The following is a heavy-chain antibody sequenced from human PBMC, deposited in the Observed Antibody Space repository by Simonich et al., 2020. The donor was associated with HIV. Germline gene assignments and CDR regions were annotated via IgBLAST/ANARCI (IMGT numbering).Heavy chain of an antibody. D-gene: IGHD3-3*01. CDR3: ARRDRELILYFDY. V-gene: IGHV4-34*01. Sequence: QVQLQQWGAGLLKPSETLSLTCAVYGGSFSCYYWSWIRQPPGKRLEWIGEINHSGNTNCKSSLNSRATISVDKSKNQFSLKLSSVTAADTAIYCCARRDRELILYFDYWGQGNLVTVSS. J-gene: IGHJ4*02. CDR2: INHSGNT. CDR1: GGSFSCYY.